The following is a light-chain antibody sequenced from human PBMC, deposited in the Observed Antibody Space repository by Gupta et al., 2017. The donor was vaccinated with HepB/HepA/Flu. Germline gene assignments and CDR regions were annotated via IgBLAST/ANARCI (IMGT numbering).Light chain of an antibody. CDR2: KAS. J-gene: IGKJ3*01. Sequence: IQMTQSPSTLSASVGDRVTITCRASQDISGWLAWYQHKPGKAPKLLIYKASTLESGVPSRFSGSGSGTEFLLTITSLQPDDFATYYCQQDNNHMLTFGHGTKVDFK. CDR1: QDISGW. CDR3: QQDNNHMLT. V-gene: IGKV1-5*03.